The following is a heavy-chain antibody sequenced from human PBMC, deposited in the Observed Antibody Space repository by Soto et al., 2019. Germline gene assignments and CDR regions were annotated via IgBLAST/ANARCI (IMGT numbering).Heavy chain of an antibody. CDR2: IYSGGSI. CDR1: GLTVSSNY. CDR3: ASEAYCTSSSCYTRYGMDV. J-gene: IGHJ6*02. Sequence: GVLRLSCAASGLTVSSNYMSWVRQAPGKGLGWFSVIYSGGSIYYADSVKGRFTISRDNSKNTLYLQMNSLRAEDTGVYYCASEAYCTSSSCYTRYGMDVWGQGTTVTVSS. V-gene: IGHV3-53*01. D-gene: IGHD2-2*02.